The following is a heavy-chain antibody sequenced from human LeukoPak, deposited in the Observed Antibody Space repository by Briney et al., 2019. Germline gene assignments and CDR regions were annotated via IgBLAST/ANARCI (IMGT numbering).Heavy chain of an antibody. D-gene: IGHD3-22*01. CDR1: GFTVSNTF. Sequence: GSLRLSCAASGFTVSNTFMSWVRQAPGKGLEWVSVIYSVGTTYYADSVKGRFTISRDNAKNTLSLQMNSLRPEDTGVYYCARAPSEIGGYYPEYFRHWGQGTLVTVSS. CDR3: ARAPSEIGGYYPEYFRH. J-gene: IGHJ1*01. V-gene: IGHV3-53*01. CDR2: IYSVGTT.